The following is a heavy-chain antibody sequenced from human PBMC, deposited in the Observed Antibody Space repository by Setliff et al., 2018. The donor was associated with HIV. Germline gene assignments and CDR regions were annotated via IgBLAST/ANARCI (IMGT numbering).Heavy chain of an antibody. CDR1: GFTFSSHW. CDR3: ARELYSTGKSLDF. Sequence: PGGSLRLSCAASGFTFSSHWMSWIRQAPGKGLEWVASIKQDGSEKYFVDSVKGRFTISRDNAKDSMFLQMNSLRAEDTAVYYCARELYSTGKSLDFWGQGTLVTVSS. D-gene: IGHD6-19*01. J-gene: IGHJ4*02. CDR2: IKQDGSEK. V-gene: IGHV3-7*01.